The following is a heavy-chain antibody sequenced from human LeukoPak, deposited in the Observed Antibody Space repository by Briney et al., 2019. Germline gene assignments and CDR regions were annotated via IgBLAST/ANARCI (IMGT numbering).Heavy chain of an antibody. V-gene: IGHV1-69*04. CDR3: AGARSDYYDSSGYYYTSGFDI. CDR2: IIPIFGIA. J-gene: IGHJ3*02. Sequence: GASVKVSCKASGGTFSSYAISWVRQAPGQGLEWMGRIIPIFGIANYAQKFQGRVTITADKSTSTAYMELSSLRSEDTAVYYCAGARSDYYDSSGYYYTSGFDIWGQGTMVTVSS. D-gene: IGHD3-22*01. CDR1: GGTFSSYA.